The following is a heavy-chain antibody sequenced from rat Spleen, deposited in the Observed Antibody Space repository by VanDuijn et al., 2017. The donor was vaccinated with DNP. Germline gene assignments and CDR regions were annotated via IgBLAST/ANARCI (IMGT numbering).Heavy chain of an antibody. Sequence: EVQLVETGGGLVQPGRSLKLSCVASGFTFSSYWMYWVRQAPGKGLEWVASINTDGGSTYYPDSVKGRFTISRANAENTVFLQMNSLRSEDTATYYCAKGLGARFDYWGQGVMVTVSS. CDR3: AKGLGARFDY. CDR1: GFTFSSYW. D-gene: IGHD4-4*01. V-gene: IGHV5-58*01. CDR2: INTDGGST. J-gene: IGHJ2*01.